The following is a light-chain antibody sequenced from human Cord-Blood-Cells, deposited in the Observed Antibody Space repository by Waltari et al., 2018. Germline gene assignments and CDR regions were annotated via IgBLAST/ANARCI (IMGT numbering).Light chain of an antibody. CDR2: RNN. J-gene: IGLJ3*02. Sequence: QSVLTQPPSASGTPGQRVTIPCSGSSSNIGSNYVYWYQQLPGTAPKLLIYRNNQRPSGVPDRFSGSKSGTSASLAISGLRSEDEAYYYCAAWDDSLSGWVFGGGTKLTVL. CDR1: SSNIGSNY. CDR3: AAWDDSLSGWV. V-gene: IGLV1-47*01.